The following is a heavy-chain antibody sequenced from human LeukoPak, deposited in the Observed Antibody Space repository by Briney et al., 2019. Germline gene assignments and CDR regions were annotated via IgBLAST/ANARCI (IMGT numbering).Heavy chain of an antibody. CDR1: GFTFSGSA. D-gene: IGHD1-7*01. Sequence: PGGSLRLSCAASGFTFSGSAMHWVRQASGKGLEWVGRIRSKANSYATAYAASVKGRFTLSRDDSKNTAYLQMNSLKTEDTAVYYCTRLNAGTTSFFDYWGQGTLVTVSP. CDR2: IRSKANSYAT. J-gene: IGHJ4*02. CDR3: TRLNAGTTSFFDY. V-gene: IGHV3-73*01.